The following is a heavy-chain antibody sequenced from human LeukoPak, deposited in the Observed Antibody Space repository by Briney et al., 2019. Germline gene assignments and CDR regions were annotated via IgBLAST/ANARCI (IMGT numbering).Heavy chain of an antibody. J-gene: IGHJ4*02. CDR3: ASDSSGYHSHGDY. Sequence: ASVKVSCNASGGTFSSYAISWVRQAPGQGLEWMGGIIPIFGTANYAQKFQGRVTITADESTSTAYMELSSLRSEDTAVYYCASDSSGYHSHGDYWGQGTLVTVSS. CDR1: GGTFSSYA. D-gene: IGHD3-22*01. CDR2: IIPIFGTA. V-gene: IGHV1-69*13.